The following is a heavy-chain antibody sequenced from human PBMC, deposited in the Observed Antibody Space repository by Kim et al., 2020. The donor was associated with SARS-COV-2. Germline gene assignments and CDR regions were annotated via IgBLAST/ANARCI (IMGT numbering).Heavy chain of an antibody. J-gene: IGHJ4*02. D-gene: IGHD5-12*01. Sequence: SVTDRFALSRDNSKNTLYLHMTSLRAEDTAVYYCAKPARNSGYPAPDFDYWGQGTLVTVSS. CDR3: AKPARNSGYPAPDFDY. V-gene: IGHV3-23*01.